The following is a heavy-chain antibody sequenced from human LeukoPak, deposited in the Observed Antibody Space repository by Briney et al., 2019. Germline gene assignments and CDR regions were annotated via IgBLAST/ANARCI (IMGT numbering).Heavy chain of an antibody. V-gene: IGHV4-59*01. D-gene: IGHD5-18*01. Sequence: SETLCITWPVSGGSISSYYWSWIRQPPAKRLYWIGYIYYSGSTNYNPSLKSRVTISVDTSKNQFSLKLSSVTAADTAVYYCAKASSWTQLPGLYYFDYWGQGTLVTVSS. J-gene: IGHJ4*02. CDR2: IYYSGST. CDR1: GGSISSYY. CDR3: AKASSWTQLPGLYYFDY.